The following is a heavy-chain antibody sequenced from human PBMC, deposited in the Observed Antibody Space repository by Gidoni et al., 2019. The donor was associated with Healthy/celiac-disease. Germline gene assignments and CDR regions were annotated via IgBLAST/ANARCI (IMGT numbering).Heavy chain of an antibody. Sequence: QLQLQHWGAGLLKPPATLSLTCAVSGRSSSVYYWGWFRLPPGKGLEWSGEINHSGSTHCNPYHKRRVNRSVDTSKNQSTLKLSSVTAAETAVYYGARGKVGAAVVVIARGYGMDVWGQGTTVTVSS. CDR3: ARGKVGAAVVVIARGYGMDV. J-gene: IGHJ6*02. CDR1: GRSSSVYY. V-gene: IGHV4-34*01. CDR2: INHSGST. D-gene: IGHD2-21*01.